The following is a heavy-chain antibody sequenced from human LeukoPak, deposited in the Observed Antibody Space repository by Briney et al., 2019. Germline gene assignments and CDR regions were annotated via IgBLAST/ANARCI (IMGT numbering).Heavy chain of an antibody. CDR2: IYYSGST. Sequence: SETLSLTCAVSGGSMSNYYWSWIRQPPGQGLEWIGYIYYSGSTNYNPSLKSRVTISVDTSKNQFSLKLTSVTAADTAVYYCARLRGNYFPDYWGQGTLVTVSS. J-gene: IGHJ4*02. V-gene: IGHV4-59*01. D-gene: IGHD4-11*01. CDR3: ARLRGNYFPDY. CDR1: GGSMSNYY.